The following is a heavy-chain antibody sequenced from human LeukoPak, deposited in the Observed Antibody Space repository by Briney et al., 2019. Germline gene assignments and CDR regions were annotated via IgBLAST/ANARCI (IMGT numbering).Heavy chain of an antibody. J-gene: IGHJ5*02. CDR1: GGPIISSLYS. V-gene: IGHV4-39*01. Sequence: PETLSVLCTVSGGPIISSLYSGGWIRQPPGKGLEYIGNIYYSGSAYYNPSLKSRVTLSVDTSNNQFSLRLTSVTAADTAVYYCATVAGEPWGQGTLVTVSS. D-gene: IGHD1-26*01. CDR2: IYYSGSA. CDR3: ATVAGEP.